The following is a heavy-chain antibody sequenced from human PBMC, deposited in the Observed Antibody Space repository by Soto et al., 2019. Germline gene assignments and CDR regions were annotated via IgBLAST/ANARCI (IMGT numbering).Heavy chain of an antibody. J-gene: IGHJ4*02. V-gene: IGHV1-8*01. CDR1: GYTFTSYD. CDR2: MNPHSGNT. D-gene: IGHD3-3*01. CDR3: ARSLAGNKLEYTTE. Sequence: ASVKVSCKTSGYTFTSYDINWVRQATGQGLEWMGWMNPHSGNTGYAQKFQGRVTMTRSTSINTAYMELSSLRSEDTAVYFCARSLAGNKLEYTTEWGQGTMVTVSS.